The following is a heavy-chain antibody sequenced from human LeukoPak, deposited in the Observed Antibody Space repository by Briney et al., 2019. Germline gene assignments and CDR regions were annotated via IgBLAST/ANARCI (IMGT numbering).Heavy chain of an antibody. CDR1: GFTFSSYS. CDR2: ISSSGSTI. CDR3: AREAYCGGDCSTWGLFHYYYYYMDV. D-gene: IGHD2-21*02. V-gene: IGHV3-48*04. J-gene: IGHJ6*03. Sequence: GGSLRLSCAASGFTFSSYSMNWVRQAPGKGLEWVSYISSSGSTIYYADSVKGRFTISRDNAKNSLYLQMNSLRAEDTAVYYCAREAYCGGDCSTWGLFHYYYYYMDVWGKGTTVTISS.